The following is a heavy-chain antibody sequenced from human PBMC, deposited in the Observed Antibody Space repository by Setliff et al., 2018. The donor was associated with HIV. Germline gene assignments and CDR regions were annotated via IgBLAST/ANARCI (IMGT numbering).Heavy chain of an antibody. CDR3: ARRKSGSSYRFFNY. J-gene: IGHJ4*02. V-gene: IGHV4-61*09. Sequence: SQTLSLTCTVSGPPIGIGSYYWTWIRQPAGRGLEWIGHISASGSSKFNPTLQSRVTLSVDPSNNQFSLNLTSVTAADTAVYYCARRKSGSSYRFFNYWGLGSLVTVSS. CDR1: GPPIGIGSYY. D-gene: IGHD3-16*02. CDR2: ISASGSS.